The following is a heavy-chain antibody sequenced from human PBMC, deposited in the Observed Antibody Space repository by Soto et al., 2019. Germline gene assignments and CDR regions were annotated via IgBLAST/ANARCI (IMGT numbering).Heavy chain of an antibody. CDR3: ATWHEREHSYDV. CDR2: LYDLDGS. J-gene: IGHJ3*01. CDR1: GFTISGKKY. V-gene: IGHV3-53*01. D-gene: IGHD1-1*01. Sequence: DVQLVESGGGLIQPGESLSLSCAAFGFTISGKKYVAWVRQAPGQGLEWVSALYDLDGSFYAASVKGRFTTSSDSSKTTVYLQMNDLRPDDTAVYYCATWHEREHSYDVWGQGTTVTVSS.